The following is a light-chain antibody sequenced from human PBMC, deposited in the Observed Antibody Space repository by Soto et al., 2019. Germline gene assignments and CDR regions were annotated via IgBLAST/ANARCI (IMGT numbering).Light chain of an antibody. J-gene: IGLJ1*01. CDR3: AAWDDSLNGLYV. CDR1: SSNIGSNS. CDR2: SNN. V-gene: IGLV1-44*01. Sequence: QPVLTQPPSASGTPGQRVTISCSGSSSNIGSNSVNWYQQLPGTAPKLLIHSNNQRPSGVPARFSGSKSGTSASLAISGLQSEDEADYYCAAWDDSLNGLYVFGTGTKVTVL.